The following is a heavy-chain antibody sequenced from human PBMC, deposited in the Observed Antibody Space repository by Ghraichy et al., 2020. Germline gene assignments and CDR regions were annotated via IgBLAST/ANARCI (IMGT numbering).Heavy chain of an antibody. V-gene: IGHV1-46*03. CDR2: INPSGGST. CDR3: ARGVGLGIAVAGTDY. J-gene: IGHJ4*02. Sequence: ASVKVSCKASGYTFTSYYMHWVRQAPGQGLEWMGIINPSGGSTSYAQKFQGRVTMTRDTSTSTVYMELSSLRSEDTAVYYCARGVGLGIAVAGTDYWGQGTRVTVSS. CDR1: GYTFTSYY. D-gene: IGHD6-19*01.